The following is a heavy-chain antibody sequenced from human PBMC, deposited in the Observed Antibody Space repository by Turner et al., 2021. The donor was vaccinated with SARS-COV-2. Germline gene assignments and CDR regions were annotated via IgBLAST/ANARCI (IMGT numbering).Heavy chain of an antibody. D-gene: IGHD5-12*01. CDR3: AKDHEATRGHFDY. CDR2: IHVSGDTS. V-gene: IGHV3-23*01. Sequence: EVPLLESGGGLVQPGESLTLSCAASGFTFSSYARSWVRQPPGKGLEWVSGIHVSGDTSYYADSVRGRFTITRDNSKNTLYLQMNSLRADDTAVYYCAKDHEATRGHFDYWGQGTLITVSS. CDR1: GFTFSSYA. J-gene: IGHJ4*02.